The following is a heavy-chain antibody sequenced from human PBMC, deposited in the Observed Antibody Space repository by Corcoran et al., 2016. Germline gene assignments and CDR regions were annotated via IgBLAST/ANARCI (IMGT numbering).Heavy chain of an antibody. V-gene: IGHV1-18*01. D-gene: IGHD3-3*01. CDR2: ISAYNGDT. CDR1: GYTFTSFG. J-gene: IGHJ4*02. Sequence: QVQLVQSGAEVKKPGASVKVSCKASGYTFTSFGISWVRQAPGQGLEWMGWISAYNGDTNYAQKLQGRVTMTTDTSTSTAYMELRSLRSDDTAVFYCVRDLGIFGHIFWDFRGQGTLVTVSS. CDR3: VRDLGIFGHIFWDF.